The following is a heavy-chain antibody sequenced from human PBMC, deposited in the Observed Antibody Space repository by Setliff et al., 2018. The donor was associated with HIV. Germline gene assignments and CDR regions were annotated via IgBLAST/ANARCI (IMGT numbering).Heavy chain of an antibody. V-gene: IGHV3-30*02. D-gene: IGHD5-12*01. J-gene: IGHJ4*02. CDR1: GFTFSSYG. CDR2: IRYDGRNE. CDR3: TVRGYSGYDHH. Sequence: PGGSLRLSCAASGFTFSSYGMHWVRQAPGKGLEWVAFIRYDGRNEYYADSVQGRVTISRDNSKNTLYLQMNSLRAEDTAVYYCTVRGYSGYDHHWGQGTLVTVSS.